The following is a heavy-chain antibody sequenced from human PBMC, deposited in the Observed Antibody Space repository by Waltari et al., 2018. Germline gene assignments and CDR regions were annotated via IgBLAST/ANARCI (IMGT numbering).Heavy chain of an antibody. D-gene: IGHD2-15*01. V-gene: IGHV3-30*02. J-gene: IGHJ4*02. CDR3: AKDQDDGNPGY. Sequence: QVLLVESGGGVVQLGGSLRLSCVASGFTLSSYGMHWVRQAPGKGLQLLSFIPYDETKKYYADSVKGRFTISRDNSKNTLYLQMNSLRAEDTAVYYCAKDQDDGNPGYWGQGTLVIVSS. CDR1: GFTLSSYG. CDR2: IPYDETKK.